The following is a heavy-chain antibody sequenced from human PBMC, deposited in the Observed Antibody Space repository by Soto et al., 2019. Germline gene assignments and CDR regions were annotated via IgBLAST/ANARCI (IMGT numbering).Heavy chain of an antibody. V-gene: IGHV3-23*01. Sequence: GGSLRLSCTASGFTFSMFAISWVRQAPGRGLEWLSAISISGDKTYYAGSVEGRFTISRDNSKNTLYLQMNSLRLDDTAVYYCATPLYADVVVTSGMDVWGQGTMVTVYS. CDR1: GFTFSMFA. J-gene: IGHJ6*02. CDR2: ISISGDKT. CDR3: ATPLYADVVVTSGMDV. D-gene: IGHD2-15*01.